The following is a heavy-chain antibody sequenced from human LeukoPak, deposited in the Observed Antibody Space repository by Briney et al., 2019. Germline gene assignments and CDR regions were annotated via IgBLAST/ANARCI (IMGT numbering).Heavy chain of an antibody. D-gene: IGHD3-10*01. CDR2: IYHSGST. V-gene: IGHV4-4*02. CDR3: ARGVYGSGSYYHQGYYYYGMDV. CDR1: GGSISSSNW. Sequence: SETLSLTCAVSGGSISSSNWWSWVRQPPGKGLEWIGEIYHSGSTNYNTSLKSRVTISVDKSKNQFSLKLSSVTAADTAVYYCARGVYGSGSYYHQGYYYYGMDVWGQGTTVTVSS. J-gene: IGHJ6*02.